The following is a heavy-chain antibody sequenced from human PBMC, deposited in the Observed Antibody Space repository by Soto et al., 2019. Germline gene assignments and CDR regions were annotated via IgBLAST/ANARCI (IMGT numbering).Heavy chain of an antibody. V-gene: IGHV3-66*01. CDR2: IYSGGST. CDR1: GFTVSSNY. D-gene: IGHD6-19*01. J-gene: IGHJ4*02. CDR3: ARGPGYSSGWYDY. Sequence: GGSLRLSCAASGFTVSSNYMSWVRQAPGKGLEWVSVIYSGGSTYYADSVKGRFTISRDNSKNTLYLQMNSLRAEDTAVYYCARGPGYSSGWYDYWGQGTLVTVSS.